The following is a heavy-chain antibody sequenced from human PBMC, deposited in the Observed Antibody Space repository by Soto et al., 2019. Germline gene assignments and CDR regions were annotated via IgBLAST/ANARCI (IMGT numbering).Heavy chain of an antibody. CDR2: IRQDGSDK. J-gene: IGHJ3*02. CDR1: GFTFNSYY. Sequence: GGSLRLSCAASGFTFNSYYMTWVRQAPGRGLEWVANIRQDGSDKYYVGSVKGRFTISRDNAKKSLYLQMNSLRAEDTAVYYCAGERGGPTTSAFDIWGQGTMVTVSS. V-gene: IGHV3-7*04. D-gene: IGHD1-26*01. CDR3: AGERGGPTTSAFDI.